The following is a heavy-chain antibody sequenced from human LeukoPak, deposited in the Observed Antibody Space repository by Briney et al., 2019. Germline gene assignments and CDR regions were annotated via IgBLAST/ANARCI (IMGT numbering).Heavy chain of an antibody. CDR1: GYSFTSYW. D-gene: IGHD3-10*01. CDR2: IYPGDSDI. J-gene: IGHJ4*02. V-gene: IGHV5-51*01. Sequence: GESLKISCKGSGYSFTSYWIGWVRQMPGKGLEWMGIIYPGDSDIRYSPSFQGQVTISADKSISTAYLQWSSLKASDTAMYYCARRLPTYYYGSGSYSYYFDYWGQGTLVTVSS. CDR3: ARRLPTYYYGSGSYSYYFDY.